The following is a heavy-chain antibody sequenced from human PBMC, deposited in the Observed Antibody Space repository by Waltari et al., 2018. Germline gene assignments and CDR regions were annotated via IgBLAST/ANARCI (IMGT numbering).Heavy chain of an antibody. CDR3: ARGRRDSSGPGGWYLY. V-gene: IGHV1-8*02. CDR2: MNPNSGNT. J-gene: IGHJ4*02. CDR1: GYTFTSYE. D-gene: IGHD6-19*01. Sequence: QVQLVQSGADVKKPGASVKVSCKASGYTFTSYEINWVRQAPGQGLEWMGWMNPNSGNTGYAQNFQGRVSMTSSTSANTAYMELSSLTSEDTAVYYCARGRRDSSGPGGWYLYWGQGTPVVVSS.